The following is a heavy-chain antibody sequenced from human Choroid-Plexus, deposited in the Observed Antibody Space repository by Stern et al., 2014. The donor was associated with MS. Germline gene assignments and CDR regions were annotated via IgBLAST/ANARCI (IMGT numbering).Heavy chain of an antibody. CDR1: GFTFGSCA. D-gene: IGHD2/OR15-2a*01. Sequence: VQLVQSGGGVVQPGRPLRLSCVASGFTFGSCAMPWVRQAPGKGLEWVAGVSYDVSNKYYADSVKGRFTISRDNSQNTLYMQMSSLRPEDTAVYYCAKDRQYLTYFFDHWGQGSLVTVSS. V-gene: IGHV3-30*18. CDR3: AKDRQYLTYFFDH. J-gene: IGHJ5*02. CDR2: VSYDVSNK.